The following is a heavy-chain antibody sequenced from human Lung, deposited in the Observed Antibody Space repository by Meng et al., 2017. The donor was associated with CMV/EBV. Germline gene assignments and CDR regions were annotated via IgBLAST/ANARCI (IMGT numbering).Heavy chain of an antibody. V-gene: IGHV4-39*07. J-gene: IGHJ6*02. CDR3: ARDGGKYCSSTSCKSKYYYYGMDV. CDR1: GGSISSSSYY. CDR2: IYYSGST. D-gene: IGHD2-2*01. Sequence: GSLRLSCTVSGGSISSSSYYWGWIRQPPGKGLEWIGSIYYSGSTYYNPSLKSRVTIPVDTSKNQFSLKLSSVTAADTAVYYCARDGGKYCSSTSCKSKYYYYGMDVWGQGTTVTVSS.